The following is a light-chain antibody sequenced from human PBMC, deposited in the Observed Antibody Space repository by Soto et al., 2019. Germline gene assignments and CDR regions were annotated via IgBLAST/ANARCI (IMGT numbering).Light chain of an antibody. CDR3: QQFET. CDR1: QTVGSSF. Sequence: ENVLTQSPATLSLSPGARAPLSCRASQTVGSSFLAWYQQKRGQAPRLLIYGASNRATGIPDRFSGSGSGADFTLTINRLEPEDFAVYYCQQFETFGGGTKVDIK. CDR2: GAS. J-gene: IGKJ4*01. V-gene: IGKV3-20*01.